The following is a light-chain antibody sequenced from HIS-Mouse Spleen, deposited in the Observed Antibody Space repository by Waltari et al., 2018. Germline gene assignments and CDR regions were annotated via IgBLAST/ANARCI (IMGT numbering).Light chain of an antibody. V-gene: IGLV2-23*03. J-gene: IGLJ2*01. Sequence: QSALTQPASVSGSPGQSITLSCTGTSSDVGSYNLLSWYQQHPGKAPKLMIYEGSKRPSGVSNRFSGSKSGNTASLTISGLQAEDEADYYCCSYAGSSTFEVFGGGTKLTVL. CDR3: CSYAGSSTFEV. CDR1: SSDVGSYNL. CDR2: EGS.